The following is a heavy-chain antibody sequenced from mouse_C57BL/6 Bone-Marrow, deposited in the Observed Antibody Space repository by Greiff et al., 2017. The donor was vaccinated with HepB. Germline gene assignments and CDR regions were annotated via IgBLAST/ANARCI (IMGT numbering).Heavy chain of an antibody. V-gene: IGHV5-6*02. D-gene: IGHD1-1*01. CDR2: ISSGGSYT. J-gene: IGHJ4*01. Sequence: EVKLVESGGDLVKPGGSLKLSCAASGFTFSSYGMSWVRQTPDERLEWVATISSGGSYTYYPDSVKGRFTISRDNAKNTLYLQMSSLKSEDTAMYYCARSLYYYGSSYYYYAMDYWGQGTSVTVSS. CDR3: ARSLYYYGSSYYYYAMDY. CDR1: GFTFSSYG.